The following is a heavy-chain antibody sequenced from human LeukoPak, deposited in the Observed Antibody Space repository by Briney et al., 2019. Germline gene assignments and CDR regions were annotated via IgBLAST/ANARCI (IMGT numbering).Heavy chain of an antibody. CDR2: ISGSETST. J-gene: IGHJ4*02. Sequence: PGGSLRLSCAASGFPFSTYAMSWVRQAPGKGLEWVLAISGSETSTYYADSVKGRFTISRDTSKNTLYLQMNSLRAEDTAVYYCAKGALLPAGHTRYFFDYWGQGTLVTVSS. CDR1: GFPFSTYA. V-gene: IGHV3-23*01. CDR3: AKGALLPAGHTRYFFDY. D-gene: IGHD1-26*01.